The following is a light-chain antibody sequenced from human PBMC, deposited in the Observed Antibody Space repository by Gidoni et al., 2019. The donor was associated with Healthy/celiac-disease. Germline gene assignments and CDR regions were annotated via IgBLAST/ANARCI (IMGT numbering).Light chain of an antibody. CDR1: ALPNQY. CDR3: QSADSSGLYMV. J-gene: IGLJ2*01. Sequence: DELTQAPAAAVSPGQTARLTCSGDALPNQYAYWYQQQPGQAPVLVIYKASERPSELPERFSGSSSGTTVTLPIRGVQAEVEADCYFQSADSSGLYMVFGGGPKLTVL. CDR2: KAS. V-gene: IGLV3-25*03.